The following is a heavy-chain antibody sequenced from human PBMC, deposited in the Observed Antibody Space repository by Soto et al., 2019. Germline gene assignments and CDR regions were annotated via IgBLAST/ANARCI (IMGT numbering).Heavy chain of an antibody. CDR1: GGSISSSSYY. J-gene: IGHJ4*02. CDR3: ARASNKRGYSYGPDY. D-gene: IGHD5-18*01. V-gene: IGHV4-61*05. CDR2: IYYSGST. Sequence: SETLSLTCTVSGGSISSSSYYWSWIRQPPGKGLESIGYIYYSGSTNYNPSLKSRVTISVDTSRNQFSLKLSSVTAADTAVYYCARASNKRGYSYGPDYWGQGTLVTVSS.